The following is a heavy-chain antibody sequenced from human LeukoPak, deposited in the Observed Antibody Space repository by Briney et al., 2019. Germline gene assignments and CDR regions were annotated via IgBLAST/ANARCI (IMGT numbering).Heavy chain of an antibody. CDR1: GFTFSSYW. D-gene: IGHD1-26*01. J-gene: IGHJ4*02. V-gene: IGHV3-7*01. Sequence: GSLRLSCAASGFTFSSYWMSWVRQAPGKGLEWVANIKQDGSEKYYVDSVEGRFTISRDNAKNSLYLQMNSLRAEDTAVYYCARGLAPPVGAGDYWGQGTLVTVSS. CDR3: ARGLAPPVGAGDY. CDR2: IKQDGSEK.